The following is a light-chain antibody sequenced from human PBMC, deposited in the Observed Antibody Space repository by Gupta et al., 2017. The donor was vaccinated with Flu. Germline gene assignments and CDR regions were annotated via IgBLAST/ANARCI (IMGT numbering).Light chain of an antibody. Sequence: TCRSNQSLLYPSGFNYFDWYLQKPRRSPLLLIFLASHRASGVPDRFSGIGSGTDFTLKISRVEGEDVGVYYCMQALQTPLTFGEGTRVDIK. CDR3: MQALQTPLT. CDR1: QSLLYPSGFNY. CDR2: LAS. J-gene: IGKJ4*01. V-gene: IGKV2-28*01.